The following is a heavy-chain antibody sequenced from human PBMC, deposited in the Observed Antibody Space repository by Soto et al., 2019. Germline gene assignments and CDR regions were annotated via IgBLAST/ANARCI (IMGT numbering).Heavy chain of an antibody. CDR1: GGSISNYY. Sequence: SETLSLTCTVSGGSISNYYWSWIRQPPGKGLEWIGYIYYSGSTNYNPSLKSRVTISVDTSKNQLSLKLSSVTAADTAVYYCARGYRSLDYWGQGTLVTVSS. CDR2: IYYSGST. D-gene: IGHD4-4*01. J-gene: IGHJ4*02. CDR3: ARGYRSLDY. V-gene: IGHV4-59*01.